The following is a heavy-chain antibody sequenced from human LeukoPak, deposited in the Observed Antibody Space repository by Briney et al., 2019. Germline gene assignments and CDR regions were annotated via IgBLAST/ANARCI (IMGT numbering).Heavy chain of an antibody. Sequence: GGSLRLSCAASGFTFSGPAIHWVRQASGKGLEWVGRIRSKANSYATSSAASVKGRFTISRDDSKNTAYLQMSNLKTEDTAVYYCTRDYGVLFDYWGQGTLVTVSS. D-gene: IGHD4-17*01. CDR1: GFTFSGPA. CDR3: TRDYGVLFDY. CDR2: IRSKANSYAT. J-gene: IGHJ4*02. V-gene: IGHV3-73*01.